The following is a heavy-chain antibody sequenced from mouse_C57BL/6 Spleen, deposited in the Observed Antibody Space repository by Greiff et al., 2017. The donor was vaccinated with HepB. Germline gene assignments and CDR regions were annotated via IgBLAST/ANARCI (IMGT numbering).Heavy chain of an antibody. Sequence: QVQLKESGAELARPGASVKLSCKASGYTFTSYGISWVKQRTGQGLEWIGEIYPRSGNTYYNEKFKGKATLTADKSSSTAYMELRSLTSEDSAVYFCARLRITTPPAYWGQGTLVTVSA. V-gene: IGHV1-81*01. CDR1: GYTFTSYG. D-gene: IGHD1-1*01. J-gene: IGHJ3*01. CDR3: ARLRITTPPAY. CDR2: IYPRSGNT.